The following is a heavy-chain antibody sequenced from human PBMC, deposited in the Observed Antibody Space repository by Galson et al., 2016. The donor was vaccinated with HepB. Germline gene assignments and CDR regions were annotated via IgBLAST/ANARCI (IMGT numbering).Heavy chain of an antibody. CDR3: ARLNRAVGFWRYDY. V-gene: IGHV4-39*01. J-gene: IGHJ4*02. CDR1: GGSIAASIYY. D-gene: IGHD3-3*01. Sequence: ETLSLTCTVSGGSIAASIYYWGWIRQPPGKGLESIGSIYYSGSTTYNPSRKSRVTISVDTSKNEFSLQRSSLTAADTATYYCARLNRAVGFWRYDYWGQGTLVTVSS. CDR2: IYYSGST.